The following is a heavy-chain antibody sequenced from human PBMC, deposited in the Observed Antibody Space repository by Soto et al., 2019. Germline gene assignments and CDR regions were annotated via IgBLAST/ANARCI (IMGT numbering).Heavy chain of an antibody. Sequence: PGGSLRLSCAASGFTFSSYAMSWVRQAPGKGLEWVSAISGSGGSTYYADSVKGRFTISRDNSKNTLYLQMNNQRAEDTAIYYSAKIQSGCYVVYYWGQGTLVTVSS. D-gene: IGHD6-19*01. CDR2: ISGSGGST. V-gene: IGHV3-23*01. J-gene: IGHJ4*02. CDR1: GFTFSSYA. CDR3: AKIQSGCYVVYY.